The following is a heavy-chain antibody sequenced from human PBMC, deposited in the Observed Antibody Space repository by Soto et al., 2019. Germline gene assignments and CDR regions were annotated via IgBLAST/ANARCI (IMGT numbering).Heavy chain of an antibody. D-gene: IGHD2-15*01. J-gene: IGHJ5*02. CDR2: FNGNGGGT. V-gene: IGHV3-23*01. CDR1: GFSFSTYA. Sequence: EVQLLESGGGLVQPGGSLRLACATSGFSFSTYAMTWDRQAPGKGLEWVSTFNGNGGGTYYADSVKGRFTISRDNSKNTLYLQMDSLRAEDTATYYCAKDNSLHWFDPWGQGTLVTVSS. CDR3: AKDNSLHWFDP.